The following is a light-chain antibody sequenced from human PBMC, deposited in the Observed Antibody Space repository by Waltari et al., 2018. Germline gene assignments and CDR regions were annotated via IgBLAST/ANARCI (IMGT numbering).Light chain of an antibody. CDR3: QQAFVEVS. Sequence: DIKILQTPSSVSASVGDQVTIPCRASQSIVNWLAWYQQRPGKAPKLLIYGASNLQGGVPSRFSGSGSGTDFTLTINNLQPEDFATYYCQQAFVEVSFAGGTRVEIK. CDR1: QSIVNW. J-gene: IGKJ4*01. CDR2: GAS. V-gene: IGKV1-12*01.